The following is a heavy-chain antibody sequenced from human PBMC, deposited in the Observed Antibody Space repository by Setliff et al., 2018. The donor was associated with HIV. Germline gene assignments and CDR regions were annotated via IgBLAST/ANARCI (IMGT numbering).Heavy chain of an antibody. CDR2: IDSSGTT. V-gene: IGHV4-4*07. J-gene: IGHJ5*02. Sequence: PSETLSLTCTISGGSFGVYRWSWIRQSAGRGLEWIGRIDSSGTTDYKHSLKGRVAISVDTSRNKFSLRVTSVTAADTAVYFCARDRHSSGLGSYGPWGPGILVTVSS. CDR3: ARDRHSSGLGSYGP. D-gene: IGHD3-10*01. CDR1: GGSFGVYR.